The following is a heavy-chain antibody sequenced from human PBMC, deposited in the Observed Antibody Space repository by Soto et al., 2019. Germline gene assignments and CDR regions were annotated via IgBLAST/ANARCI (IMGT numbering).Heavy chain of an antibody. CDR3: ARDRFSGGSLVYYYGMDV. CDR1: GFTFTSSA. CDR2: IVVGSGST. V-gene: IGHV1-58*02. D-gene: IGHD1-26*01. J-gene: IGHJ6*02. Sequence: PVKVSSKASGFTFTSSAMQWARQARGQRLEWIGWIVVGSGSTNYAQKFQERVTITRDMSTSTAYMELSSLRSEDTAVYYCARDRFSGGSLVYYYGMDVWGQGTTVTVSS.